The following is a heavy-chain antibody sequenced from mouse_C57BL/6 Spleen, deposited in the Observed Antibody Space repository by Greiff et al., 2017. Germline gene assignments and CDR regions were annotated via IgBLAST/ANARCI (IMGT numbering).Heavy chain of an antibody. CDR1: GFTFSSYA. V-gene: IGHV5-4*01. CDR2: ISDGGSYT. Sequence: VQLQQSGGGLVKPGGSLKLSCAASGFTFSSYAMSWVRQTPEKRLEWVATISDGGSYTYYPDNVKGRFTISRDNAKNNLYLQMSHLKSEDTAMYYCARDNSNYAMDYWGQGTSVTVSS. CDR3: ARDNSNYAMDY. J-gene: IGHJ4*01.